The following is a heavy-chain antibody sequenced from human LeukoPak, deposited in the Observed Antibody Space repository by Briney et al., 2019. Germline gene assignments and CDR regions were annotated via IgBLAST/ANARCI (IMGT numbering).Heavy chain of an antibody. CDR1: GFTFSSYA. CDR3: ARGGSFSFAGYFDC. V-gene: IGHV3-23*01. D-gene: IGHD1-26*01. Sequence: GGSLRLSCAASGFTFSSYAMSWVRQAPGKGLEWVSPISGSGGTTYYADSVKGRFTVSRDNSKNTLYLQMNSLRAEDTAVYYCARGGSFSFAGYFDCWGQGTLVTVSS. J-gene: IGHJ4*02. CDR2: ISGSGGTT.